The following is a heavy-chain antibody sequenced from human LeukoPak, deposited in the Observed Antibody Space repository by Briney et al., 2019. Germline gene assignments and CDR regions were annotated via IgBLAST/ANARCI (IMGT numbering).Heavy chain of an antibody. V-gene: IGHV3-66*02. Sequence: GGSLRLSCTASGFTVSKNYMSWVRQAPGRGLEWVSVIYSGGSTYYADSVKGRFTISRDNSKNTLYLQMNSLRTEDTAVYYCARDFDAFDIWAQGTMVTVSS. J-gene: IGHJ3*02. D-gene: IGHD3-3*01. CDR3: ARDFDAFDI. CDR1: GFTVSKNY. CDR2: IYSGGST.